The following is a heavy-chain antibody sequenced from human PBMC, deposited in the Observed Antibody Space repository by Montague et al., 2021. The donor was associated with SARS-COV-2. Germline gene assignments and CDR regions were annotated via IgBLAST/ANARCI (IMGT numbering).Heavy chain of an antibody. Sequence: SLRLSCAASGFTFSSYDMHWVRQATGKGLEWVSAIGTAGDTYYPGSVKGRFTISRENAKNSLYLQMNSLRAGDTAVYYCARGVTMVQGVISRYYYYYGMDVWGQGTTVPVSS. CDR2: IGTAGDT. J-gene: IGHJ6*02. CDR1: GFTFSSYD. D-gene: IGHD3-10*01. V-gene: IGHV3-13*04. CDR3: ARGVTMVQGVISRYYYYYGMDV.